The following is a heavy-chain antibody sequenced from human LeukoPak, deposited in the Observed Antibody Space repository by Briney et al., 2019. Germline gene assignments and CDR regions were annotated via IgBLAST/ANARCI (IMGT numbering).Heavy chain of an antibody. Sequence: SETLSLTCAVYGGSFSGYYWSWIRQPPGKGLEWIGEINHSGSTNYNPSLKSRVTISVDTSKNQFSLKLSSVTAADTAVYYCARRPQDYYYYYMDVWGKGTTVTISS. CDR1: GGSFSGYY. J-gene: IGHJ6*03. CDR3: ARRPQDYYYYYMDV. CDR2: INHSGST. V-gene: IGHV4-34*01.